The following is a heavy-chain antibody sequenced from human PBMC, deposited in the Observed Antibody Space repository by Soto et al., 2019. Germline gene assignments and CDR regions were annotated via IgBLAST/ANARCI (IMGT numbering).Heavy chain of an antibody. CDR1: GYTFTSYG. V-gene: IGHV1-18*04. Sequence: GASVKVSCKASGYTFTSYGISWVRQAPGQGLEWMGWISAYNGNTNYAQKLQGRVTMTTDTSTSTAYMELRSLRSDDTAVYYCARGRYYYDSSGYYWSDGYYGMDVWGQGTTVTVSS. CDR2: ISAYNGNT. J-gene: IGHJ6*02. CDR3: ARGRYYYDSSGYYWSDGYYGMDV. D-gene: IGHD3-22*01.